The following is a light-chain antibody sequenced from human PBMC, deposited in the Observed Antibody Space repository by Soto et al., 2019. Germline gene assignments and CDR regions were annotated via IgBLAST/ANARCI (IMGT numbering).Light chain of an antibody. V-gene: IGKV3-15*01. CDR2: GAY. J-gene: IGKJ1*01. Sequence: EIVMTQSPATLSVSPGERATLSCRASQSVSSNLAWYQQKPGQAPRLLIYGAYTRDTGIPDRVSGSGSGTEVTLTISSLQSEDFAVYYCQQYNNWPKTFGQGTKVDIK. CDR1: QSVSSN. CDR3: QQYNNWPKT.